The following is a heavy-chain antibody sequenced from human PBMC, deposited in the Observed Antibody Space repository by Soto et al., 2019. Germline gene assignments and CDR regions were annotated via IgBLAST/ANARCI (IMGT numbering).Heavy chain of an antibody. D-gene: IGHD2-15*01. CDR3: AGSLIGYCSGGSCYQESHSFDY. V-gene: IGHV4-59*01. Sequence: SETLSLTCTVSGGSISSYYWSWIRQPPGKGLEWIGYIYYSGSTNYNPSLKSRVTISVDTSKNQFSLKLSSVTAADTAVYYCAGSLIGYCSGGSCYQESHSFDYWGQGTLVTVSS. CDR2: IYYSGST. CDR1: GGSISSYY. J-gene: IGHJ4*02.